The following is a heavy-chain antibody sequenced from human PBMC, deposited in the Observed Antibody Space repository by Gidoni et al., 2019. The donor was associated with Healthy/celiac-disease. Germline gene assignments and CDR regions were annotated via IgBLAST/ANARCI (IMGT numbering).Heavy chain of an antibody. V-gene: IGHV4-39*01. Sequence: QLQLQESGPGLVKLSETLSLTCTVSGGSISSSSYYWGWIRQPPGKGLEWIGSIYYSGSTYYNPSLKSRVTISVDTSKNQFSLKLSSVTAADTAVYYCARPRGPGTAKIDYWGQGTLVTVSS. CDR2: IYYSGST. CDR1: GGSISSSSYY. D-gene: IGHD1-1*01. J-gene: IGHJ4*02. CDR3: ARPRGPGTAKIDY.